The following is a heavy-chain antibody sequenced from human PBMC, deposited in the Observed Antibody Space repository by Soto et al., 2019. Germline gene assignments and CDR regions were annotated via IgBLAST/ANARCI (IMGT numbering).Heavy chain of an antibody. J-gene: IGHJ4*02. CDR1: GFTVSSNY. Sequence: GGSLRLSCAASGFTVSSNYMSWVRQAPGKGLEWVSVIYSGGSTYYADSVKGRFTISRDNSKNTLYLQMNSLRAGDTAVYYCAKDQGSSWYEIDYWGQGTLVTVSS. D-gene: IGHD6-13*01. CDR3: AKDQGSSWYEIDY. CDR2: IYSGGST. V-gene: IGHV3-66*01.